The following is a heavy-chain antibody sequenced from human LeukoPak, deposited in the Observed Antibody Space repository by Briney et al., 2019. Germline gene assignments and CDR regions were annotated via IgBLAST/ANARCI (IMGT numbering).Heavy chain of an antibody. Sequence: GGSLRLSYAASGFTLSRYWISWLRPAPAKGLAWVASIKQDGSEKYYVDSVKGRFTISRDNAKNSLYLQMDSLRGEDTSVYYCVRVSCTNGVCYGFDYWGQGTLVTVSS. V-gene: IGHV3-7*01. CDR2: IKQDGSEK. D-gene: IGHD2-8*01. CDR3: VRVSCTNGVCYGFDY. J-gene: IGHJ4*02. CDR1: GFTLSRYW.